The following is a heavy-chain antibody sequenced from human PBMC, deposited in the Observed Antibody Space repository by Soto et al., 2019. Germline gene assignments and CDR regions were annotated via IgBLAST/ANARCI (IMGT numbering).Heavy chain of an antibody. CDR2: ISDSGRNT. CDR3: AKDLGSVPEYFRH. D-gene: IGHD7-27*01. CDR1: GFTFRNYA. J-gene: IGHJ1*01. Sequence: PGGSLRLSCAASGFTFRNYALCWVRQAPGKGLEWVSSISDSGRNTYYADSVKGRFTISRHNSKNTLYLQLNSLRADDTAVYYCAKDLGSVPEYFRHWGQGTQVTVSS. V-gene: IGHV3-23*01.